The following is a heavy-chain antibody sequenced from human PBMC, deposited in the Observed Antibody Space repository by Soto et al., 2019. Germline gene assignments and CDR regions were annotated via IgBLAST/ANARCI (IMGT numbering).Heavy chain of an antibody. CDR1: GYPFTTYY. CDR3: ATDDYGSFPY. CDR2: IDPRSGGT. D-gene: IGHD1-26*01. J-gene: IGHJ4*02. Sequence: HVQLVQSGTEVKKPGASVRVSCMVSGYPFTTYYIHWVRQAPGQGLEWMGWIDPRSGGTVYEQKFQGRVTMTRDTSISTVYMDLSGLTSDDTALYYCATDDYGSFPYWSQGSLVTVSS. V-gene: IGHV1-2*02.